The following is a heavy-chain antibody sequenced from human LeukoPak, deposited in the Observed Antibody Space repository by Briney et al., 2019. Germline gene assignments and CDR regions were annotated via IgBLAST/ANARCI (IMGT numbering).Heavy chain of an antibody. CDR2: INPNSGDT. Sequence: ASVKVSCKASGYTFTGYYMHWVRQAPGQGLEWMGWINPNSGDTNYAQKFQGRVTMTRDTSISTAYMELSRLRSDDTAVYYCARGVYYHYYYMDVWGKGTTVTVSS. D-gene: IGHD3-3*01. CDR3: ARGVYYHYYYMDV. J-gene: IGHJ6*03. CDR1: GYTFTGYY. V-gene: IGHV1-2*02.